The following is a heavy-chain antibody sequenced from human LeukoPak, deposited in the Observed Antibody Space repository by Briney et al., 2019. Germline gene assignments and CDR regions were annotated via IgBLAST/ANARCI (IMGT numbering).Heavy chain of an antibody. CDR2: IRYDGSNK. CDR3: AKQNCSSTSCRGGYYFDY. Sequence: GGSLRLSCAASGFTFSSYGMHWVRQAPGKGLEWVAFIRYDGSNKYYADSVKGRFTISRDNSKNTLYLQMNSLRAEDTAVYYCAKQNCSSTSCRGGYYFDYWGQGTLVTVSS. CDR1: GFTFSSYG. J-gene: IGHJ4*02. V-gene: IGHV3-30*02. D-gene: IGHD2-2*01.